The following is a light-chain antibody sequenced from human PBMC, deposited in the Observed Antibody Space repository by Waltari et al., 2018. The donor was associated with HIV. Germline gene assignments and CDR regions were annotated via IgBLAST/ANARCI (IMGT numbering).Light chain of an antibody. CDR1: SSDGGGYHY. J-gene: IGLJ3*02. V-gene: IGLV2-14*03. CDR3: SSYTSSSAWV. CDR2: DVS. Sequence: QSVLTQHASVSGSPGQPITISCTGTSSDGGGYHYDPWYQQHPGKAPKLLIYDVSNRPSGVSNRFSVSKSGNAASLTISGLQAEDGADYYCSSYTSSSAWVFGGGTKLTVL.